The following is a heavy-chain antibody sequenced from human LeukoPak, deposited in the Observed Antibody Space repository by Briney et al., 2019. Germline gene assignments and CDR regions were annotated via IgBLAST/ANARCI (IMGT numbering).Heavy chain of an antibody. CDR1: GFTFSSYS. CDR3: AKPMAPTFIRGSYRSGAFDI. V-gene: IGHV3-21*04. Sequence: PGGSLRLSCAASGFTFSSYSMNWVRQAPGKGLEWVSSISSSSSYIYYADSVKGRFTISRDNAKNSLYLQMNSLRAEDTAVYYCAKPMAPTFIRGSYRSGAFDIWGQGTMVTVSS. CDR2: ISSSSSYI. J-gene: IGHJ3*02. D-gene: IGHD1-26*01.